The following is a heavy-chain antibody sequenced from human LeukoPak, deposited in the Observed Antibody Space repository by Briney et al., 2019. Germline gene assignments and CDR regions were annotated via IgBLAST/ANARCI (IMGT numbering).Heavy chain of an antibody. CDR3: ASQFPGQAGWFDP. CDR1: GFTVSSNY. Sequence: GGSLRLSCAASGFTVSSNYMSWVRQAPGKGLEWVSVIYNGGSTYYADSVKGRFTISRDNSKNTLYLQMNSLRAEDMAVYYSASQFPGQAGWFDPWGQGTLVTVSS. CDR2: IYNGGST. J-gene: IGHJ5*02. V-gene: IGHV3-53*01. D-gene: IGHD6-25*01.